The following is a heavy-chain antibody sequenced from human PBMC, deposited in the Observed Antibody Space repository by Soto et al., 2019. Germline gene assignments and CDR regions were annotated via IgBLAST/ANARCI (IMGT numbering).Heavy chain of an antibody. V-gene: IGHV4-39*01. J-gene: IGHJ2*01. CDR2: IYYSGST. Sequence: QLQLQESGPGLVKPSETLSLTCTVSGGSISSSSYYWGWIRQPPGKGLEWIGSIYYSGSTYYNPSLKSRVTISVDTSKNQFSLKLSSVTAADTAVYYCARQPHLAWYFDRWGRGTLVTVSS. CDR3: ARQPHLAWYFDR. CDR1: GGSISSSSYY.